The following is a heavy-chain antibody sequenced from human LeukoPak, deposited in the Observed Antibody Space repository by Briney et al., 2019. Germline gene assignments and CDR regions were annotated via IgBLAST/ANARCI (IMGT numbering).Heavy chain of an antibody. J-gene: IGHJ3*02. CDR3: ARNILFAFDI. CDR1: GLTVSSSY. V-gene: IGHV3-53*01. CDR2: IYNDGST. D-gene: IGHD2/OR15-2a*01. Sequence: GGSLRLSCAASGLTVSSSYMSWVRQAPGKGLEWVSIIYNDGSTYYADSMKGRFTISRDNSESTLYLQVNSLRAEDTAMYYCARNILFAFDIWGQGTMVTVSS.